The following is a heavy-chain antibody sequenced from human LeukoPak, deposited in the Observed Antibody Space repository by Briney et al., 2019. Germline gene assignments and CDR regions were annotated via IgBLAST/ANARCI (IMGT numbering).Heavy chain of an antibody. CDR2: ISSSSSTI. CDR1: GFTFSSYS. V-gene: IGHV3-48*01. D-gene: IGHD1-26*01. Sequence: PGGSLRLSCAASGFTFSSYSMNWVRQAPGKGLEWVSYISSSSSTIYYADSVKGRFTISRDNAKNSLYLQMNSLRAEDTAVYYCAREFSGSNYGFPFDYWCQGTLVTVSS. J-gene: IGHJ4*02. CDR3: AREFSGSNYGFPFDY.